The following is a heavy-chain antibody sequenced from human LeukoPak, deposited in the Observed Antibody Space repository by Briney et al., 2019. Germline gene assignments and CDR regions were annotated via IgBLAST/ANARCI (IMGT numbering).Heavy chain of an antibody. J-gene: IGHJ4*02. V-gene: IGHV4-39*01. CDR1: GGSISSSSYY. D-gene: IGHD6-19*01. CDR2: IYYSGST. CDR3: ARPSEYSSGRVDY. Sequence: PSETLSLTCTVSGGSISSSSYYWGWIRQPPGKGLEWIGSIYYSGSTYYNPSLKSRVTISVDTSKNQFSLKLSSVTAADTAVYYCARPSEYSSGRVDYWGQGTLVTVSS.